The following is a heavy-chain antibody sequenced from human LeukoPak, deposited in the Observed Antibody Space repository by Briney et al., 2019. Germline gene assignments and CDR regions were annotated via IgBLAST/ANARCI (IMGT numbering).Heavy chain of an antibody. V-gene: IGHV3-30*02. CDR3: AKDRYSTSSTFTINPFDY. J-gene: IGHJ4*02. Sequence: PGGSLRLSCAASNFTFSSYGMNWVRQAPGKGLEWVAFIRFDGRDKFYADSVKGRFTISRDNSKSTLDLQMNSLRLEDTAVYYCAKDRYSTSSTFTINPFDYWGQGILVTVSS. D-gene: IGHD2-2*01. CDR1: NFTFSSYG. CDR2: IRFDGRDK.